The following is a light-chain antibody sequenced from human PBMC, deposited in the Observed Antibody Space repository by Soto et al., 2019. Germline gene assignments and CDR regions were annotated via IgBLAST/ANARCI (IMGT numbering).Light chain of an antibody. CDR3: QQAIIFPIT. Sequence: DIQMTQSPSSLSASVGDRVTVTCRASQAISNFLACYQRKPGKVPDLLISSASTLQSGAPSRFSGSGSGTDFTLTISSLQPEDFGTYYCQQAIIFPITFCQGTRLEI. V-gene: IGKV1-27*01. J-gene: IGKJ5*01. CDR2: SAS. CDR1: QAISNF.